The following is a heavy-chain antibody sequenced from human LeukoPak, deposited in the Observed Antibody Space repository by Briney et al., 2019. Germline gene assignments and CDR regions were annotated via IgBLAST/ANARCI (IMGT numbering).Heavy chain of an antibody. CDR2: MNPNSGNT. CDR1: GYTFTSYD. J-gene: IGHJ4*02. V-gene: IGHV1-8*01. D-gene: IGHD3-9*01. Sequence: ASVKVSCKASGYTFTSYDINWVRQATGQGLEWMGWMNPNSGNTGYAQKFQGRVTMTRNTSISTAYMELSSLRSEDTAVYYCARGVEYDILTPYGYWGQGTLVTVSS. CDR3: ARGVEYDILTPYGY.